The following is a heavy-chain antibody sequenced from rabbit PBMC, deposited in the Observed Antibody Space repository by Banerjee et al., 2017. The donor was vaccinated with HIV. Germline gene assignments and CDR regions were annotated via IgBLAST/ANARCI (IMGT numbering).Heavy chain of an antibody. CDR1: GFSFSISYY. D-gene: IGHD1-1*01. CDR3: AREGASSSGYYL. CDR2: IDTSSGNT. J-gene: IGHJ4*01. Sequence: QEQLVESGGGLVQPEGSLTLTCTASGFSFSISYYMCWVRQAPGKGLEWIACIDTSSGNTYYASWAKGRFTISKTSSTTVTLQMTSLTVADTATYFCAREGASSSGYYLWGPGTLVTVS. V-gene: IGHV1S45*01.